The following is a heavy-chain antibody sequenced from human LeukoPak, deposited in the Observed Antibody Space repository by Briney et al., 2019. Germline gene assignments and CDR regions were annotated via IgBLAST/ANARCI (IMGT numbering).Heavy chain of an antibody. J-gene: IGHJ3*02. Sequence: SETLSLTCTVSGGSISSGSYYWSWIRQPAGKGLEWIGRIYTSGSTNYNPSLKSRVTISVDTSKNQFSLKLSSVTAADTAVYYCARAEGVRGAIDIWGQGTMVTVSS. CDR1: GGSISSGSYY. V-gene: IGHV4-61*02. CDR3: ARAEGVRGAIDI. CDR2: IYTSGST. D-gene: IGHD1-14*01.